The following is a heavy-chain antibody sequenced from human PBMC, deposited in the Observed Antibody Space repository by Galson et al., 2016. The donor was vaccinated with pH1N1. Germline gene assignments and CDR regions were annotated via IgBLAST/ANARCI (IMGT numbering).Heavy chain of an antibody. CDR2: IYPGDSDT. CDR3: ARYAVTYYYDSSGYPDWYFDL. D-gene: IGHD3-22*01. V-gene: IGHV5-51*03. CDR1: GYSFTSYW. J-gene: IGHJ2*01. Sequence: QSGAEVKKPGESLKISCKGSGYSFTSYWIGWVRQMPGKGLEWMGIIYPGDSDTRYSPSIQGQVTISADKSTSTAYLQWSSLKASDTAIYYCARYAVTYYYDSSGYPDWYFDLWGRGTLVTVSS.